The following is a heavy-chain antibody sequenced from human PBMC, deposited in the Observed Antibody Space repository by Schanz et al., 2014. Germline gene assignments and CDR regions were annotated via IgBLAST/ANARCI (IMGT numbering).Heavy chain of an antibody. CDR3: ARVTTGYDS. CDR1: GYTLTHYA. J-gene: IGHJ4*02. CDR2: INPNSGAT. D-gene: IGHD5-12*01. Sequence: QVQLVESGSELKKPGASVKVSCKASGYTLTHYAMNWVRQAPGQGLEWLGWINPNSGATSSAQKFQGRVTMTRDTSSSTVYMQLSSLTADDTAIYYCARVTTGYDSWGQGTLVTVSS. V-gene: IGHV1-2*02.